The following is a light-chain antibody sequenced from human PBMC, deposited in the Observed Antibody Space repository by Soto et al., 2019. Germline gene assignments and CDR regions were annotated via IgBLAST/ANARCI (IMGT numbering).Light chain of an antibody. J-gene: IGKJ2*01. CDR3: QQYNNWHRT. CDR1: QSVSSN. Sequence: ETVMTHSAAALSVSVGERVTLSCRASQSVSSNLAWYQQRHGQAPRLLIHDASTRANGVPDRFSGSGSGTELTLTISSLQPEDFPIYHCQQYNNWHRTLGQGTNVDIK. V-gene: IGKV3-15*01. CDR2: DAS.